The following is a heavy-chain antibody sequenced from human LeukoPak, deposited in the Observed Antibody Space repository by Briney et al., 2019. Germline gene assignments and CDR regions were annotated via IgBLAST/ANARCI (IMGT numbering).Heavy chain of an antibody. CDR1: GYTFTSYD. J-gene: IGHJ4*02. CDR3: ARLYYDFWSGYYSDY. Sequence: ASVKVSCKASGYTFTSYDINWVQQATGQGLEWMGWMNPNSGNTGYAQKFQGRVTITRNTSISTAYMELSSLRSEDTAVYYCARLYYDFWSGYYSDYWGQGTLVTVSS. D-gene: IGHD3-3*01. CDR2: MNPNSGNT. V-gene: IGHV1-8*03.